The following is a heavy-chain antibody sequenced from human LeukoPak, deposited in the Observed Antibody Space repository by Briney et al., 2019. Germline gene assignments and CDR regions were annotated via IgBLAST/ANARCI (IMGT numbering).Heavy chain of an antibody. CDR1: GFTFSNYS. CDR3: ARQTGAKRAFDI. Sequence: GGSLRLSCAASGFTFSNYSMNWVRQAPGKGLEWVSSIGRSGTSMYNAVSVKGRFTISRDNSKNTLYLQMNSLRAEDTAVYYCARQTGAKRAFDIWGQGTMVTVSS. J-gene: IGHJ3*02. V-gene: IGHV3-21*04. CDR2: IGRSGTSM. D-gene: IGHD1-1*01.